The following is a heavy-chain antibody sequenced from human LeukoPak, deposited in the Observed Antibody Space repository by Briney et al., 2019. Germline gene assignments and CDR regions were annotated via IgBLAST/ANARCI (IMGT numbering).Heavy chain of an antibody. CDR1: GFTFSSYS. J-gene: IGHJ4*02. CDR2: ISGSGGST. Sequence: GGSLRLSCAASGFTFSSYSMNWVRQAPGKGLEWVSAISGSGGSTYYADSVKGRFTISRDNSKNTLYLQMNSLRAEDTAVYYCAKDSKYSSSWYGSTDYWGQGTLVTVSS. D-gene: IGHD6-13*01. CDR3: AKDSKYSSSWYGSTDY. V-gene: IGHV3-23*01.